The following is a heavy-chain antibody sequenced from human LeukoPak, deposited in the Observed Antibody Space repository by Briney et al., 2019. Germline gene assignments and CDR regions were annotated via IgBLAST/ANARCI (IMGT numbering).Heavy chain of an antibody. CDR3: ARGGSSGWFPYYYYYYMDV. V-gene: IGHV4-59*01. Sequence: SETLSLTCAVYGGSFSSYYWSWIRQPPGKGLEWIGYIYYSGSTNYNPSLKSRVTISVDTSKNQFSLKLSSVTAADTAVYYCARGGSSGWFPYYYYYYMDVWGKGTTVTVSS. D-gene: IGHD6-19*01. CDR2: IYYSGST. J-gene: IGHJ6*03. CDR1: GGSFSSYY.